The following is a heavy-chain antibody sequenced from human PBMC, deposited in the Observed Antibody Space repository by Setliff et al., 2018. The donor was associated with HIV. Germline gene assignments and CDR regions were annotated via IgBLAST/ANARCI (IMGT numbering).Heavy chain of an antibody. D-gene: IGHD3-22*01. CDR3: ARSSGYYSTVFY. Sequence: SETLSLTCTVSGGSISSSSYYWAWVRRPPGKGLEWIGRIYTSGSSNYNPSLKSRVTISVDTSKNQFSLKLSSVTAADTAVYYCARSSGYYSTVFYWGQGTRVTVSS. J-gene: IGHJ4*02. CDR1: GGSISSSSYY. CDR2: IYTSGSS. V-gene: IGHV4-39*07.